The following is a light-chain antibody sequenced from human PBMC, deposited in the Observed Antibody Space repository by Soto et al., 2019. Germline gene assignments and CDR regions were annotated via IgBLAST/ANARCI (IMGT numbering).Light chain of an antibody. J-gene: IGKJ1*01. Sequence: DIQMTQSPSAMSASVGDRVTITCRASQGISNSLAWFQQKPGKIPKRLIYGASGLQSGVPSRFRGSGSGTEFTLTISSLQPEDFATYYCLQHDSYPRTFGQGTKVEIE. CDR2: GAS. V-gene: IGKV1-17*03. CDR1: QGISNS. CDR3: LQHDSYPRT.